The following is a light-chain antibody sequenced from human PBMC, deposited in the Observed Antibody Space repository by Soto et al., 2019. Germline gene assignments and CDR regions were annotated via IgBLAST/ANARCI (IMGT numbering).Light chain of an antibody. J-gene: IGKJ5*01. CDR1: QSVSSSY. Sequence: EIVLTQSPGTLSLSPGERATLSCRASQSVSSSYLAWYQQKPGQAPRLLIYGASSRATGIPDRFSGSGSGTDFTLTISRLEPEDCAVYYCQQYGSSPLVTCGQGTRLELK. V-gene: IGKV3-20*01. CDR2: GAS. CDR3: QQYGSSPLVT.